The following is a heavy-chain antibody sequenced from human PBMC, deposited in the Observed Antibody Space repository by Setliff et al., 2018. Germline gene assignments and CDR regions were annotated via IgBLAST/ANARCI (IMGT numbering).Heavy chain of an antibody. CDR2: ISGSGGST. J-gene: IGHJ4*02. D-gene: IGHD2-2*01. CDR1: GFTFSTYA. V-gene: IGHV3-23*01. CDR3: ARINCSSTSCYAGTRGYFDY. Sequence: GVLRLSCAASGFTFSTYAMTWVRQAPGKGLEWVSAISGSGGSTYYADSVKGRFTISRDNSKNTLYLQMNSLRAEDTAVYYCARINCSSTSCYAGTRGYFDYWGQGTLVTVSS.